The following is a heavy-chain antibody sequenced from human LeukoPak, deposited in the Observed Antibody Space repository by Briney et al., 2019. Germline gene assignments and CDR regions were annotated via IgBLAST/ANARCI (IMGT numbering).Heavy chain of an antibody. V-gene: IGHV3-48*04. Sequence: GGSLRLSCAASGFTLNNYGMTWVRQAPGRGLEWISSISSTSSTIYYADSVKGRFTISRDNAKNSLYLQMNSLRAEDTAVYYCARDNFYYDSSGSYAMYYYYMDVWGKGTTVTVSS. CDR2: ISSTSSTI. CDR1: GFTLNNYG. J-gene: IGHJ6*03. D-gene: IGHD3-22*01. CDR3: ARDNFYYDSSGSYAMYYYYMDV.